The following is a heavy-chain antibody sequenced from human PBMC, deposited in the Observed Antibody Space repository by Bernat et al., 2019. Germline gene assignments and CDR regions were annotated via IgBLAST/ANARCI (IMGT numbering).Heavy chain of an antibody. J-gene: IGHJ3*02. V-gene: IGHV1-69*01. CDR1: GGTFSSYA. Sequence: QVQLVQSGAEVKKPGSSVKVSCKASGGTFSSYAISWVRQAPGQGLEWMGGIIPIFGTANYAQKFQGRVTITADESTSTAYMELSSLRSEDTAVYYCARVLRFLEWTSRRIAFDIWGQGTMVTVSS. CDR3: ARVLRFLEWTSRRIAFDI. CDR2: IIPIFGTA. D-gene: IGHD3-3*01.